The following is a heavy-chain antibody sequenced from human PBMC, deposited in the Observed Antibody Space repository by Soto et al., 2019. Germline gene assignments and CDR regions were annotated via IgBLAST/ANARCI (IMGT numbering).Heavy chain of an antibody. Sequence: EVQLVESGGTLVSPGGPLEPPVAAPESTFGGNWMGWFRRAPGKGLEWVASIMKEGGEKKYVDSVRGRFTISRDNVQNSLFLQMDSLRVEDTAVYYCARDRDYYKADYWGQGTLVTVSS. J-gene: IGHJ4*01. CDR3: ARDRDYYKADY. CDR2: IMKEGGEK. CDR1: ESTFGGNW. V-gene: IGHV3-7*01. D-gene: IGHD3-22*01.